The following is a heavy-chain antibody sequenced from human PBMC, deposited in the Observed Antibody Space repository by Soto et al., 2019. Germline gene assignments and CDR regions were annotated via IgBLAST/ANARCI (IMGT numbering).Heavy chain of an antibody. D-gene: IGHD3-22*01. V-gene: IGHV4-4*02. J-gene: IGHJ6*02. CDR2: VYHSGAT. CDR1: GDSIIGTGW. Sequence: QVQLQESGPGLVRPSGTLSLTCAVSGDSIIGTGWWSWVRQSAGKGLDWVGEVYHSGATNYNPSLKSLVTISVDTSRNQFSLNLGSGTAADTAVYYCVRNGYYSLDVWGQGTTVSGSS. CDR3: VRNGYYSLDV.